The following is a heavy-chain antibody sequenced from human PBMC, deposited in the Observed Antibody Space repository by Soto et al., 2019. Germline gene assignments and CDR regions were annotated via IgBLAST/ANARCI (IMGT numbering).Heavy chain of an antibody. CDR1: GGSISSSSYY. CDR2: MSYSGST. Sequence: QLQLQESGPGLVKPSETLSLTCTDSGGSISSSSYYWGWIRQPPGKGLEWIGSMSYSGSTYYNPSLKSRVTISVDTSKNQFSLKLNSVTAADTAVYYCARLEDTAILSWGQGTLVNVSP. V-gene: IGHV4-39*01. CDR3: ARLEDTAILS. D-gene: IGHD5-18*01. J-gene: IGHJ5*02.